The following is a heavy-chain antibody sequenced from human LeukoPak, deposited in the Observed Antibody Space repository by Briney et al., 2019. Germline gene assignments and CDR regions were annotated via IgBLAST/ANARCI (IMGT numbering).Heavy chain of an antibody. Sequence: GGSLRLSCAASGFIFSNSAMHWVRQAPGKGLECVSFISYDGSNKYYADSVKGRFTISRDNSKNTLYLQMNSLRAEDTAVYYCAKDIEQWLVKGGGCFDYWGQGTLVTVSS. D-gene: IGHD6-19*01. CDR2: ISYDGSNK. CDR1: GFIFSNSA. CDR3: AKDIEQWLVKGGGCFDY. V-gene: IGHV3-30*18. J-gene: IGHJ4*02.